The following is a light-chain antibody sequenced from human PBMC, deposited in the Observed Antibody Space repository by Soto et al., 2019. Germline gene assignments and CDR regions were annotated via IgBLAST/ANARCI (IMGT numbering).Light chain of an antibody. CDR1: QGISSA. V-gene: IGKV1-13*02. CDR2: DAS. Sequence: AIQLTQSPSSLSASVGDRVTITCRASQGISSALAWYQQKPGKAPKLLIYDASSLESGVPSRFCGSGSGTDFALTISSLQPEDFATYYCQQFNSYLFTCGPGIKVDIK. CDR3: QQFNSYLFT. J-gene: IGKJ3*01.